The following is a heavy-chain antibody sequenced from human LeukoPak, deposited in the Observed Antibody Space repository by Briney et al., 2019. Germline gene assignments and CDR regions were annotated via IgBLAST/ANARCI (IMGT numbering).Heavy chain of an antibody. CDR3: ASLRVTLGYHDSGGYYLTDY. CDR2: ITSSSSPI. D-gene: IGHD3-22*01. V-gene: IGHV3-48*04. CDR1: GFTFSSYS. Sequence: GGSLRLSCAASGFTFSSYSMNWVRQAPGKGLEWVSYITSSSSPIYYADSVKGRFTTSRDNAKNSLYLEMNSLRAEDTAVYYCASLRVTLGYHDSGGYYLTDYWGQGTLVTVSS. J-gene: IGHJ4*02.